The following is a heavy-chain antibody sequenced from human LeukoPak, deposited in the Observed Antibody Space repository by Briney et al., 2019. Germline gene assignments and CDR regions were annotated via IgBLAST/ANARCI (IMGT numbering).Heavy chain of an antibody. CDR3: ARVTGYYDFWSGSYYYYGMDV. V-gene: IGHV3-72*01. Sequence: PGGSLRLSCAASGFTFSDHYMDWVRQAPGKGLEWVGRTRNKANSYTTEYAASVKGRFTISRDDSKNSLYLQMNSLKTEDTAVCYCARVTGYYDFWSGSYYYYGMDVWGQGTTVTVSS. D-gene: IGHD3-3*01. J-gene: IGHJ6*02. CDR2: TRNKANSYTT. CDR1: GFTFSDHY.